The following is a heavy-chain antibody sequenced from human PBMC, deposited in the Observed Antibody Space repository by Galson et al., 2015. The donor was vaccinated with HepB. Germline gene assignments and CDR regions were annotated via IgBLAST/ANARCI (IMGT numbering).Heavy chain of an antibody. J-gene: IGHJ5*02. CDR2: INSDGSST. D-gene: IGHD5-12*01. Sequence: SLRLSCAASGFTFSSYWMHWVRQAPGKGLVWVSRINSDGSSTSYADSVKGRFTISRDNAKNTLYLQMHSLRAEDTAVYYCARAYSGSRNWFDPWGQGTLVTVSS. V-gene: IGHV3-74*01. CDR1: GFTFSSYW. CDR3: ARAYSGSRNWFDP.